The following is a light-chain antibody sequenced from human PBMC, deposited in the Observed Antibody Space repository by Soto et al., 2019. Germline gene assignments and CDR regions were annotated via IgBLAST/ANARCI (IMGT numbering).Light chain of an antibody. CDR2: EVT. CDR1: SSDVGGYDY. J-gene: IGLJ1*01. V-gene: IGLV2-8*01. Sequence: QSVLTQPPSASGSPGQSVTISCTGTSSDVGGYDYVSWYQKHPDKAPKLIIFEVTKRPSGVPDRFSDSKFGNTASLTVSGLQPEDEAEYYCFSYAGRNNFDVFGAGTKVTVL. CDR3: FSYAGRNNFDV.